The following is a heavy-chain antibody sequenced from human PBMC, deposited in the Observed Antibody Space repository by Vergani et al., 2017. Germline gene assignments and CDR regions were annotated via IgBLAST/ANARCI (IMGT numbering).Heavy chain of an antibody. CDR3: ARDGRINNPKFYTAMWGFFDY. J-gene: IGHJ4*02. CDR1: GFTFSSYA. CDR2: ISYDGSNK. D-gene: IGHD5-18*01. Sequence: QVQLLESGGGVVQPGRSLRLSCAASGFTFSSYAMHWVRQAPGKGLEWVAVISYDGSNKYYADSVKGRFTISRDNSKNTLYLQMNSLRAEDTAVYYCARDGRINNPKFYTAMWGFFDYWGQGTLVTVSS. V-gene: IGHV3-30-3*01.